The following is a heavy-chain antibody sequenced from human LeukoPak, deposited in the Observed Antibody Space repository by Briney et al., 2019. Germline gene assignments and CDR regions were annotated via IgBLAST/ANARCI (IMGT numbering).Heavy chain of an antibody. CDR3: AKAYGSGSYYLGYYFDY. CDR2: ISDSGERT. V-gene: IGHV3-23*01. CDR1: GFTFSSYA. D-gene: IGHD3-10*01. Sequence: PGGSLRLSCAASGFTFSSYAMSWVRQAPGKGLEWVSTISDSGERTFYADSVKDRFTISRDNSKNTLYLQMNSLRAEDTAVYYCAKAYGSGSYYLGYYFDYWGQGTLVTVSS. J-gene: IGHJ4*02.